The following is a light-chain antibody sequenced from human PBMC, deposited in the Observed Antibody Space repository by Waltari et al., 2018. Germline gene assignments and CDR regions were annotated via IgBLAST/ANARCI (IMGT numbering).Light chain of an antibody. J-gene: IGKJ1*01. CDR3: QHYVSLPGT. CDR1: QSVSRA. V-gene: IGKV3-20*01. Sequence: DIVLTQSPGTLSLSPWVRATLSCRASQSVSRALAWSQQNPGQAPRLLIYGPSNRATGIPDRFSGSGSGTDFSLIISRLEPEDFAVYYCQHYVSLPGTFSQGTKVEIK. CDR2: GPS.